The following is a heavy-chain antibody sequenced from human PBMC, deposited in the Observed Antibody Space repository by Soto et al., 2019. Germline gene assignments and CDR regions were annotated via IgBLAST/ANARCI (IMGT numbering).Heavy chain of an antibody. Sequence: QVQLQESGPGLVKPSQTLSLTCTVSGGSISSGDYYWSWIRQPPGKGLEWIGYIYYSGSTYYNPSLKGRVTIAEDTSKNQFSLRLSSVTAADTAVYSCAGWELPRGVAYGGQGTRVTVPS. V-gene: IGHV4-30-4*01. J-gene: IGHJ4*02. CDR1: GGSISSGDYY. D-gene: IGHD1-26*01. CDR2: IYYSGST. CDR3: AGWELPRGVAY.